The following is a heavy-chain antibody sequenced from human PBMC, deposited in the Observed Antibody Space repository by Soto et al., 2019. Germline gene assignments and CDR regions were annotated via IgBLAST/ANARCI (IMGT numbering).Heavy chain of an antibody. CDR3: TTLPPRIVVVMTDPPP. V-gene: IGHV4-4*02. CDR1: GASISSTYW. D-gene: IGHD2-15*01. CDR2: IYHTRTT. J-gene: IGHJ5*02. Sequence: PSETLSLTCFVSGASISSTYWWSWVRQTRGKRLEWIGQIYHTRTTSYNPSLKHRVTISLDKTNNQFSLRLTSMTDADTAVYYCTTLPPRIVVVMTDPPPWGQGTLVTVSS.